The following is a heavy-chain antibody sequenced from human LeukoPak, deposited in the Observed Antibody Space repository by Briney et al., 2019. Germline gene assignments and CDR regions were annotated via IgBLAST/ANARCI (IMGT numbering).Heavy chain of an antibody. V-gene: IGHV3-30*02. CDR3: AKNRRASGDYAGAFDY. CDR1: EFTFGSYG. D-gene: IGHD4-17*01. Sequence: GGSLRLSCEAYEFTFGSYGIHWFRRAQGKGLEWVEFIGYDRNSKHYADSVKGRFTISGDNSKNTLYLQMNSLRTEDTAVYYCAKNRRASGDYAGAFDYWGQGTLVTVSS. J-gene: IGHJ4*02. CDR2: IGYDRNSK.